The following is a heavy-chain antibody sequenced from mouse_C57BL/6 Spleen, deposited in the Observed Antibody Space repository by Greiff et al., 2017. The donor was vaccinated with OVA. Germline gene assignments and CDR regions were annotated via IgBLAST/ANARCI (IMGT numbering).Heavy chain of an antibody. D-gene: IGHD1-1*01. V-gene: IGHV1-81*01. CDR3: ARYDGSSPSYWYFDV. CDR2: IYPRSGNT. J-gene: IGHJ1*03. CDR1: GYTFTSYG. Sequence: VQLQESGAELARPGASVKLSCKASGYTFTSYGISWVKQRTGQGLEWIGEIYPRSGNTYYNEKFKGKATLTADKSSSTAYMELRSLTSEDSAVYFCARYDGSSPSYWYFDVWGTGTTVTVSS.